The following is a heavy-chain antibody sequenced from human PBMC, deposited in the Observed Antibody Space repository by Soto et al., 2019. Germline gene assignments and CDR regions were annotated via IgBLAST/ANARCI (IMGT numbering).Heavy chain of an antibody. CDR2: IYYGST. CDR1: AGGSISSGDSY. J-gene: IGHJ4*02. V-gene: IGHV4-31*03. Sequence: QVQLQESGPGLVKPSQTLSLSCTVSAGGSISSGDSYWSCIRQHPGKGLEYIGHIYYGSTYYNPSLKRRVSISVDTSKNQFSLNLNFVTAADTAVYYCARGVGSSWYFSYFDYWGQGTLVSVSS. CDR3: ARGVGSSWYFSYFDY. D-gene: IGHD6-13*01.